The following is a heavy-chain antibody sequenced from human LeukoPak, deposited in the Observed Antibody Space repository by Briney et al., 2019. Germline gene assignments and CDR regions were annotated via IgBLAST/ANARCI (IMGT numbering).Heavy chain of an antibody. D-gene: IGHD3-10*01. CDR2: IYHSGST. Sequence: PSETLSLTCAVSGYSISSGYYWGWIRQPPGKGLEWIGSIYHSGSTYYNPSFKSRVTISVDTSKNQFSLKLSSVTAADTPVYYCASPLLGSGSYYNDYWGQGTLVTVSS. CDR3: ASPLLGSGSYYNDY. V-gene: IGHV4-38-2*01. CDR1: GYSISSGYY. J-gene: IGHJ4*02.